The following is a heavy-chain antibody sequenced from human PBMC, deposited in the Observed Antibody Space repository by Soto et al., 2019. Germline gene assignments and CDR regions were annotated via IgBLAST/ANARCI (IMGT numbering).Heavy chain of an antibody. CDR3: VRGDGDYCDGNGYLGRH. V-gene: IGHV3-74*01. J-gene: IGHJ4*02. D-gene: IGHD5-18*01. CDR1: GFTFSSYW. Sequence: EVQLVESGGGLVQPGGSLRLSCAASGFTFSSYWMHWVRQAPGKGLVWVSRLKSDGSGTTYADSVKGRLTISRDNAKNTLYLQMNSLRVEDTAVYYCVRGDGDYCDGNGYLGRHWGQGTLVSVSS. CDR2: LKSDGSGT.